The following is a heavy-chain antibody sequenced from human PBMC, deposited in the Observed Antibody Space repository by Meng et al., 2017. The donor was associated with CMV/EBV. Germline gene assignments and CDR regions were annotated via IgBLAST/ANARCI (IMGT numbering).Heavy chain of an antibody. CDR1: GGSISSSSYY. D-gene: IGHD6-13*01. V-gene: IGHV4-39*07. Sequence: QLQRQESGPGLVKPSETLSLTCTVSGGSISSSSYYWGWIRQPPGKGLEWIGSIYYSGSTYYNPSLKSRVTTSVDTSKNQFSLKLSSVTAADTAVYYCARGGIAAAGLHWGQGTLVTVSS. CDR3: ARGGIAAAGLH. CDR2: IYYSGST. J-gene: IGHJ4*02.